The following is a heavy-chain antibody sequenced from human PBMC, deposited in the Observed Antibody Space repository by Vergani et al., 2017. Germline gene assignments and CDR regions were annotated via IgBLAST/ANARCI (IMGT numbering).Heavy chain of an antibody. CDR3: ARDHAEVGPGYCTNGVCYGIYYFDY. Sequence: QVQLVQSGAEVKKPGASVKVSCKASGYTFTSYYMHWVRQAPGQGLEWMGWINPNSGGTNYAQKFQGRVTMTRDTSISTAYMELGRLRSYDTAGSYCARDHAEVGPGYCTNGVCYGIYYFDYWGQGTLVTVSS. CDR1: GYTFTSYY. J-gene: IGHJ4*02. D-gene: IGHD2-8*01. V-gene: IGHV1-2*02. CDR2: INPNSGGT.